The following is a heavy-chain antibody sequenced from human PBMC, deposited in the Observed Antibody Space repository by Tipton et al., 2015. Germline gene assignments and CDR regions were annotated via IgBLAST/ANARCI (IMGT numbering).Heavy chain of an antibody. J-gene: IGHJ4*02. Sequence: SLRLSCAASGFTFSSYGMHWVRQAPGNGLEWVALISYDGSNKYYADSVQGRFTISRDNSKNTLYLQMNSLRAEDTAVYYCAKVLRPKSSGWSLYFDYWGQGTLVTVSS. CDR3: AKVLRPKSSGWSLYFDY. CDR2: ISYDGSNK. V-gene: IGHV3-30*18. CDR1: GFTFSSYG. D-gene: IGHD6-19*01.